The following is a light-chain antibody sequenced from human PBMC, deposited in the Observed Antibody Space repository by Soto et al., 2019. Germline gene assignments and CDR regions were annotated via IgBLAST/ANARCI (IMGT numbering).Light chain of an antibody. J-gene: IGKJ4*02. Sequence: EILLTQSPGTLSLSPGERATLSCRASQSVSNNYLAWYHQKPGRAPRLVIYGASSRATGIPDRFSGSGCGADLTLTISRLEHEDFEVYYCHQYGPLPSTYGGGTKVKIK. CDR1: QSVSNNY. CDR2: GAS. CDR3: HQYGPLPST. V-gene: IGKV3-20*01.